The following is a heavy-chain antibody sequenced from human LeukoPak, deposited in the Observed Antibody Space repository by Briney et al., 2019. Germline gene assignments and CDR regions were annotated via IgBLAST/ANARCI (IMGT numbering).Heavy chain of an antibody. CDR2: ITTSGGST. CDR1: GFTFSSYT. J-gene: IGHJ4*02. Sequence: GGSLRLSCAASGFTFSSYTMSWVRQAPGKGLEWVSTITTSGGSTYYADSVKGRFTISRDNSKNTLYLQMNSLRAEDTAVYYCANLDDFWSGYYKEVVYGYWGQGTLVTVSS. V-gene: IGHV3-23*01. CDR3: ANLDDFWSGYYKEVVYGY. D-gene: IGHD3-3*01.